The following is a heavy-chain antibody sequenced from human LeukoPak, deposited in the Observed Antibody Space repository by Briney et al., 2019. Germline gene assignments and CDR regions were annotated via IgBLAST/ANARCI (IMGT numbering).Heavy chain of an antibody. CDR3: ARGPNYVWGSYQYFDY. V-gene: IGHV4-30-4*08. CDR1: GGSISSGGYY. J-gene: IGHJ4*02. CDR2: IYYSGST. D-gene: IGHD3-16*02. Sequence: PSETLSLTCTVSGGSISSGGYYWSWIRQHPGKGLEWIGYIYYSGSTSYNPSLKSRVTISVDTSKNQFSLKVTSVTAADTAVYYCARGPNYVWGSYQYFDYLGQGTLVTVSS.